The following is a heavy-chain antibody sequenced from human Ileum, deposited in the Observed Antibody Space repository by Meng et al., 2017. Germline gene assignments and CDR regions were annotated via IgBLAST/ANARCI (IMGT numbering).Heavy chain of an antibody. Sequence: QGDLGGCGGGVVHPGTALRLSCAASGFTFRSYGMHWVRQAPGKGLEWVAVIWFDGSKTYYADSVKGRFTVSRDNSKNTLYLQMNSLRADDTAVYYCARYRSGSSDYWGPGTLVTVSS. CDR2: IWFDGSKT. CDR3: ARYRSGSSDY. J-gene: IGHJ4*02. V-gene: IGHV3-33*01. CDR1: GFTFRSYG. D-gene: IGHD6-19*01.